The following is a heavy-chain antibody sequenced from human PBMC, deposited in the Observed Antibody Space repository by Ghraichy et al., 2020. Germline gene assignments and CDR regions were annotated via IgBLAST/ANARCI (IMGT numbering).Heavy chain of an antibody. CDR3: AKGGWGSASDY. D-gene: IGHD2-21*01. CDR1: GFTFSEYP. V-gene: IGHV3-23*01. CDR2: ISGSGSDT. J-gene: IGHJ4*02. Sequence: GGSLRLSCAASGFTFSEYPMSWVRQAPGKGLEYVSDISGSGSDTYYADSVKGRFTVSRNNSKSTLYLQMNSLRAEDTAVYYCAKGGWGSASDYWGQGTLVTVSS.